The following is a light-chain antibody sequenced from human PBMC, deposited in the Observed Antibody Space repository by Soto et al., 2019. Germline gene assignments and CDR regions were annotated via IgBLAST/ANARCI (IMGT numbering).Light chain of an antibody. CDR1: SSDVGGYNY. V-gene: IGLV2-8*01. CDR2: EVN. J-gene: IGLJ2*01. Sequence: QSVLTQPPSASGSPGQSVTISCTGTSSDVGGYNYVSWYQHHPGKAPKLVIYEVNKRPSGVPDRFSGSKSGNTASLTVSGLQAEDEADYYCSSYAGGNNEPFGGGTELTVL. CDR3: SSYAGGNNEP.